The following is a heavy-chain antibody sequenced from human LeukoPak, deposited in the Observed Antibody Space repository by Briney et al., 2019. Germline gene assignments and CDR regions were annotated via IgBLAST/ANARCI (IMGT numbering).Heavy chain of an antibody. J-gene: IGHJ4*02. Sequence: AASEKVSREASVYTHTGYYIHWVPHAPAQGCEWMGWINPNSGGTNYAQKFQGRVTMTRDTSISTAYMDLSSLRSDDTAVYYCARGDYYDSSVYFYDWGQGTLVTVSS. V-gene: IGHV1-2*02. CDR3: ARGDYYDSSVYFYD. CDR2: INPNSGGT. CDR1: VYTHTGYY. D-gene: IGHD3-22*01.